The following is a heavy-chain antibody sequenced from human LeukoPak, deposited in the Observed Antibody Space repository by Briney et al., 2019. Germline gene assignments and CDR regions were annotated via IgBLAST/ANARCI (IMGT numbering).Heavy chain of an antibody. J-gene: IGHJ4*02. CDR1: GFTFSNYA. D-gene: IGHD3-22*01. CDR2: ISGSGGST. CDR3: AKDQAYYYDSSGYSPRFDY. V-gene: IGHV3-23*01. Sequence: PGGSLRLSCAASGFTFSNYAMSWVRQAPGKGLEWVSAISGSGGSTYYADSVKGRFTISRDNSKNTLYLQMNSLRAEDTAVYYCAKDQAYYYDSSGYSPRFDYWGQGTLVTVSS.